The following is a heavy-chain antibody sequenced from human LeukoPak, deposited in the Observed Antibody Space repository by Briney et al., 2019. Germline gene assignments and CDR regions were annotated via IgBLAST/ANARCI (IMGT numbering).Heavy chain of an antibody. J-gene: IGHJ6*02. CDR1: GFTFSSYW. Sequence: GGSLRLSCAASGFTFSSYWMSWVRQAPGKGLEWVANIKQDGSEKYYVDSVKGRFTISRDNAKNSLYLQMNSLRAEDTAVYYCARGIVGGRYDYYYGMDVWGQGTTVTVSS. D-gene: IGHD1-26*01. V-gene: IGHV3-7*01. CDR3: ARGIVGGRYDYYYGMDV. CDR2: IKQDGSEK.